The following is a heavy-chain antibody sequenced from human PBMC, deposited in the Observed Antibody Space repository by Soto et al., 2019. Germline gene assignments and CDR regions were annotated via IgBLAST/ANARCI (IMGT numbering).Heavy chain of an antibody. CDR3: ARGVRAVAETFYDAFDF. D-gene: IGHD6-19*01. CDR2: INSDKADT. Sequence: QVPLVQSGAEVKMPGASVKLSCQASGYSFKSYAIHWVRQAPGQRPEWMGWINSDKADTKYSQKLQGRVTITRDTSANTAYMELSSLRSEDTALYHCARGVRAVAETFYDAFDFWGQGTMVSVSS. V-gene: IGHV1-3*04. CDR1: GYSFKSYA. J-gene: IGHJ3*01.